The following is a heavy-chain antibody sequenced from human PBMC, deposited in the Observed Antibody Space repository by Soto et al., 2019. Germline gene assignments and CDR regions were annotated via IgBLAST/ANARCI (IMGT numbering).Heavy chain of an antibody. CDR1: GYTFTSYD. Sequence: GASVKVSCKAFGYTFTSYDMNWVRQATGQGLEWMGWMNPNSGNTGYAQKFQGRVTMTRNTSISTAYMELSSLRSEDTAVYYCARGYSYGSYYYYGMDVWGQGTTVTVSS. CDR2: MNPNSGNT. D-gene: IGHD5-18*01. V-gene: IGHV1-8*01. CDR3: ARGYSYGSYYYYGMDV. J-gene: IGHJ6*02.